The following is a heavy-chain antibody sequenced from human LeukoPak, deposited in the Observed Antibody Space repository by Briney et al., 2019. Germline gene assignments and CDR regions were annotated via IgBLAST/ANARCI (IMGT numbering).Heavy chain of an antibody. J-gene: IGHJ4*02. Sequence: GGSLRLSCAASGFTFSSYAMHWVRQAPGKGLEWVAVISYDGSNKYYADSVKGRFTISRDNSKNTLYLQMNSLRAEDTAVYYCARDPLQWLVFYYFDYWGQGTLVTVSS. D-gene: IGHD6-19*01. CDR2: ISYDGSNK. V-gene: IGHV3-30-3*01. CDR3: ARDPLQWLVFYYFDY. CDR1: GFTFSSYA.